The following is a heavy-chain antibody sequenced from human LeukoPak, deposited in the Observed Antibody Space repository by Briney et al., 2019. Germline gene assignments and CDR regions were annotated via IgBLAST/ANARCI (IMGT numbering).Heavy chain of an antibody. V-gene: IGHV4-34*01. J-gene: IGHJ4*02. CDR3: ASLLYYYGSGSR. CDR1: GGSFSGYY. D-gene: IGHD3-10*01. Sequence: SETLSLTCAVYGGSFSGYYWSWIRQPPGKGLEWIGEINHSGSTNYNPSLKSRVTISVDTSKNQFSLKLSSVTAAGTAVYYCASLLYYYGSGSRWGQGTLVTVSS. CDR2: INHSGST.